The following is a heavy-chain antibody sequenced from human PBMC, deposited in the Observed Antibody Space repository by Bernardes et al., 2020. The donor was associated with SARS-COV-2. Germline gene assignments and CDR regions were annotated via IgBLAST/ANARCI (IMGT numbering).Heavy chain of an antibody. CDR1: GFTFSSYV. J-gene: IGHJ4*02. V-gene: IGHV3-23*01. CDR2: ISGSGGSR. Sequence: GGSLRLSCAASGFTFSSYVMDWVRQAPGKGLEWVSGISGSGGSRYYADSVKGRFTISRDNSKSTLYLQMNSLRAEDTAVYYCAKEATSTTTRTEFDYWGQGTLVTVSS. CDR3: AKEATSTTTRTEFDY. D-gene: IGHD5-12*01.